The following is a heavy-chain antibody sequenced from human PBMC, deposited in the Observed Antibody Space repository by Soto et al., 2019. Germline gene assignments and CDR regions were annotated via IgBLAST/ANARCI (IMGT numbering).Heavy chain of an antibody. CDR2: ISYDGSNK. CDR3: ARGWGVLDY. D-gene: IGHD3-10*01. CDR1: GFTFSSYA. Sequence: QVQLVESGGGVVQPGRSLRLSCAASGFTFSSYAMHWVRQAPGKGLEWVAVISYDGSNKYYADSVKGRFTISRDNSKITLYLQMNSLRAEDTAVYYCARGWGVLDYWGQGTLVTVSS. V-gene: IGHV3-30-3*01. J-gene: IGHJ4*02.